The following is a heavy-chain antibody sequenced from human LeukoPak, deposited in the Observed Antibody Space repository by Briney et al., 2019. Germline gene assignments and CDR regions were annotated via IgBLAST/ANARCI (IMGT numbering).Heavy chain of an antibody. CDR3: AKGSRWQQLAYFDY. CDR2: ISYDGSNK. Sequence: PGRSLRLSCAASGFTFRSYGMHWVRQAPGKGLEWAALISYDGSNKYCADSVKGRFTISRDNSKNTLYLQMNSLRAEDTAVYYCAKGSRWQQLAYFDYWGQGTLVTVSS. D-gene: IGHD6-13*01. J-gene: IGHJ4*02. CDR1: GFTFRSYG. V-gene: IGHV3-30*18.